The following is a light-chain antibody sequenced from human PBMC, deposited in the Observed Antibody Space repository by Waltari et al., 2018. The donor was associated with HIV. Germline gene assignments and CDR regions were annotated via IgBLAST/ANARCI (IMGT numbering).Light chain of an antibody. CDR3: ATWDDSLNGWV. J-gene: IGLJ3*02. CDR2: RNN. Sequence: QSVLTQPPSVSGSPGQRFTIPCSGRTSTIAISTVHCSQPPPGTAPKLLIVRNNQRPSGVPDRFSASKSGTSASLAISGLQSDDEADYHCATWDDSLNGWVFGGGTKLTVL. CDR1: TSTIAIST. V-gene: IGLV1-44*01.